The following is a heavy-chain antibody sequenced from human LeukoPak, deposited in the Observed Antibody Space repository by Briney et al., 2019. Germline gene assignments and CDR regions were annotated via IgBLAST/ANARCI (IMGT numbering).Heavy chain of an antibody. Sequence: SETLSLTCTVSGGSISSSSYYWSWVRQSPGKGLEWIAYIYYSGSTNYNPSLKSRVTISVDTSKNQFSLKLSSVTAADTAVYYCARHGTMVRGSFDSWGQGTLVTVSS. CDR1: GGSISSSSYY. J-gene: IGHJ4*02. CDR3: ARHGTMVRGSFDS. CDR2: IYYSGST. D-gene: IGHD3-10*01. V-gene: IGHV4-61*01.